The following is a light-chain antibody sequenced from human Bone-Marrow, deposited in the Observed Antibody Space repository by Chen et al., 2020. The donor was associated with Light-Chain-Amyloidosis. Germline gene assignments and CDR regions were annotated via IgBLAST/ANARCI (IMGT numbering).Light chain of an antibody. V-gene: IGLV2-14*01. J-gene: IGLJ1*01. CDR3: SSYTITNTLV. CDR1: SSDVGCDNH. Sequence: QSALTQPASVSGSPGQSITISCTGTSSDVGCDNHVSWYQQHPDKAPKLMIYEVTNRPSWVPDRFSGSKSDNTASLTIPGLQTEDEADYFCSSYTITNTLVFGSGTRVTVL. CDR2: EVT.